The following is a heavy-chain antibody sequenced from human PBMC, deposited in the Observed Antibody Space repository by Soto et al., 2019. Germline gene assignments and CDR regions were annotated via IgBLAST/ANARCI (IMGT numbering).Heavy chain of an antibody. CDR3: ARDSSSGPYYYYGMDV. J-gene: IGHJ6*02. CDR1: GYTFTGYY. CDR2: INPNSGGT. D-gene: IGHD6-6*01. V-gene: IGHV1-2*04. Sequence: QVQLVQSGAEVKKPGASVKVSCKASGYTFTGYYMHWVRQAPGQGLEWMGWINPNSGGTNYAQKFQGWVTMTRDTSISTAYMELSRLRSDDTAVYYCARDSSSGPYYYYGMDVWGQGTTVTVSS.